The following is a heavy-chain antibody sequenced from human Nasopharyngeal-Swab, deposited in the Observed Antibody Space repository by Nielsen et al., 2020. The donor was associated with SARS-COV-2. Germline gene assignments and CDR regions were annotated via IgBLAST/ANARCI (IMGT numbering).Heavy chain of an antibody. D-gene: IGHD3-22*01. Sequence: VRQAPGKGLEWVPAISGSGGSTYYAASVKGRFTISRDNSKNTLYLQMNNLRAEDTAMYYCARGEVYYYDSSGYLNYFDYWGQGTLVTVSS. J-gene: IGHJ4*02. CDR2: ISGSGGST. CDR3: ARGEVYYYDSSGYLNYFDY. V-gene: IGHV3-23*01.